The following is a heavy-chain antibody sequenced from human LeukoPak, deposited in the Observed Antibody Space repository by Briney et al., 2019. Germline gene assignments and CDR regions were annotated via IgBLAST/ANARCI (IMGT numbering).Heavy chain of an antibody. CDR2: IRGSGDT. CDR1: GFTFVGNA. J-gene: IGHJ4*02. V-gene: IGHV3-23*01. Sequence: GGSLRLSCAASGFTFVGNAVTWVRQAPGKGLEWVSTIRGSGDTYYADSVKGRFTISRDDSKSTLSLQMNSLRAEDTALYYCAKKYYYGSGTYIFYFDYWGQGTPVTVSS. CDR3: AKKYYYGSGTYIFYFDY. D-gene: IGHD3-10*01.